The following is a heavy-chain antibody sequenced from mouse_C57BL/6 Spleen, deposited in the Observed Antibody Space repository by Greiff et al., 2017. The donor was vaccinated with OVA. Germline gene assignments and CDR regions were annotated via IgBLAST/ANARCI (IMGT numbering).Heavy chain of an antibody. CDR1: GYTFTSYG. J-gene: IGHJ2*01. CDR3: AREPYGNPYFDY. V-gene: IGHV1-81*01. Sequence: QVQLKESGAELARPGASVKLSCKASGYTFTSYGISWVKQRTGQGLEWIGEIYPRSGNTYYNEKFKGKATLTADKSSSTAYMELRSLTSEDSAVYFCAREPYGNPYFDYWGQGTTLTVSS. CDR2: IYPRSGNT. D-gene: IGHD2-1*01.